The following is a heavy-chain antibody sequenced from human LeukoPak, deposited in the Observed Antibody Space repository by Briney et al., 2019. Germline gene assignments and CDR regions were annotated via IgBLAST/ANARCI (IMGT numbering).Heavy chain of an antibody. CDR3: AIDESYSSDY. J-gene: IGHJ4*02. D-gene: IGHD6-13*01. CDR2: IKHDGSVK. Sequence: QAGGSLRLSCAVSGFTFSRYWMSWVRQAPGKGLEWVANIKHDGSVKYYVDSVKGRFTISRDNAKNSLYLQMNSLRAEDTAVYFCAIDESYSSDYWGQGTLVTVSS. CDR1: GFTFSRYW. V-gene: IGHV3-7*05.